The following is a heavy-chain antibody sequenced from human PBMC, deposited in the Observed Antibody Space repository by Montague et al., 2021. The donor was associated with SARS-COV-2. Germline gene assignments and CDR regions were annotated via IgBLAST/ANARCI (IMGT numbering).Heavy chain of an antibody. CDR2: FYYSGIT. Sequence: SETLSLTCNVSGGSMSSSFYYWGWIRQPPGKGLEWIGGFYYSGITYYNPSLKSRVTISVDTSKNQFSLKLSSVTAADTAVYYCAGSVVIVALNYFDYWGQGTLVTVSS. CDR1: GGSMSSSFYY. V-gene: IGHV4-39*01. D-gene: IGHD2-21*01. J-gene: IGHJ4*02. CDR3: AGSVVIVALNYFDY.